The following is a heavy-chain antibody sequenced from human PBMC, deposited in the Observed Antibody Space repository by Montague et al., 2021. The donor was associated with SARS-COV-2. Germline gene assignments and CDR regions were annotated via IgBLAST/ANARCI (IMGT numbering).Heavy chain of an antibody. CDR3: ARHHISSMYGYSWFDP. Sequence: SETLSLTCTVYGVSVKNYYWSWIRQPPGKGLEWIGYVNYSGKTKYNPSLQNPISISLDASKNQFYLSLTSVTSADAAVYYCARHHISSMYGYSWFDPWGRGTLVTVSS. J-gene: IGHJ5*02. V-gene: IGHV4-59*02. CDR2: VNYSGKT. D-gene: IGHD6-13*01. CDR1: GVSVKNYY.